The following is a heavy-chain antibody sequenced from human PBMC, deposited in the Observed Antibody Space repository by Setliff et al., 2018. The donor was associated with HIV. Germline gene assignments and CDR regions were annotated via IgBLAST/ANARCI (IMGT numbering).Heavy chain of an antibody. J-gene: IGHJ6*02. V-gene: IGHV5-51*01. D-gene: IGHD1-20*01. CDR2: IHPGDSNI. Sequence: GESLTISCKGSGYSFSSYWIGWVRQKPGKGLEWMGIIHPGDSNIKYSPSFRGQVTISTDKSISIAYLQWSSLKASDTAMYYCASSITVAAGRSHYYYAMDVWGQGTTVSVSS. CDR3: ASSITVAAGRSHYYYAMDV. CDR1: GYSFSSYW.